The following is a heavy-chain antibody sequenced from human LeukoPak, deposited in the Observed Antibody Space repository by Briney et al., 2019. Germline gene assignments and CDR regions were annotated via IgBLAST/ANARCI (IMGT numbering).Heavy chain of an antibody. V-gene: IGHV1-2*02. J-gene: IGHJ3*02. CDR1: GYTFTCYY. D-gene: IGHD3-22*01. CDR3: ARYYYDTSSAFDI. CDR2: INPNSGGT. Sequence: GASVKVSCKASGYTFTCYYMHWVGQAPGQGLEWMGWINPNSGGTNYAQKFKGRVIMTRDTSISTAYMALSRLRSYDTAVYYCARYYYDTSSAFDIWGQGTMVTVSS.